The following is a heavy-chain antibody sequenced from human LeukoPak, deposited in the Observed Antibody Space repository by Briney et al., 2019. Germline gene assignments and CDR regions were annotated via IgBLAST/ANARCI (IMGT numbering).Heavy chain of an antibody. D-gene: IGHD1-14*01. CDR2: IYYTGIT. CDR1: GGSLSSGGYY. Sequence: PSQTLSLTCTVSGGSLSSGGYYWSWLRQDPGKGLEWIGYIYYTGITFCNPSLKSRVTISVDTSKNQFSLKLSSVTAADTAVYYCARGSPEDAFDIWGQGTMVTVSS. V-gene: IGHV4-31*03. J-gene: IGHJ3*02. CDR3: ARGSPEDAFDI.